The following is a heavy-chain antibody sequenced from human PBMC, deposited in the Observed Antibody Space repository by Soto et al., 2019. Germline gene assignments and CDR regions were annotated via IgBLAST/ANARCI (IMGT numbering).Heavy chain of an antibody. Sequence: EVQLVQSGAEVKKPGESLQISCKGSGYSFTSYWIGWVRQMPGKGLEWMGIIYPGDSDTRYSPSFQGQVTISADKSISTAYLQWSSLKASDTAMYYCARGAWDWNSNDAFDIWGQGTMVTVSS. J-gene: IGHJ3*02. D-gene: IGHD1-7*01. CDR1: GYSFTSYW. CDR2: IYPGDSDT. CDR3: ARGAWDWNSNDAFDI. V-gene: IGHV5-51*03.